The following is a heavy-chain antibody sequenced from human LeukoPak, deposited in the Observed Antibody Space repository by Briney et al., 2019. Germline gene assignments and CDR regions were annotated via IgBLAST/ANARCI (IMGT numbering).Heavy chain of an antibody. D-gene: IGHD5-12*01. V-gene: IGHV3-7*01. Sequence: PGGSLRLSCVASGFTFSKYWMTWVRQAPGEGLAWVANIKQDGSAKYYKDSVKGRFAISRDNAKNSLYLRMNSLGAEDTAVYYCARVNPLVAPGALDIWGQGTMVAVSS. CDR2: IKQDGSAK. CDR1: GFTFSKYW. CDR3: ARVNPLVAPGALDI. J-gene: IGHJ3*02.